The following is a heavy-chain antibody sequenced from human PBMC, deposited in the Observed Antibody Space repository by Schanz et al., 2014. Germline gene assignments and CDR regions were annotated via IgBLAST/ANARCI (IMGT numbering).Heavy chain of an antibody. CDR2: ISYDGSNK. Sequence: QVQLVESGGGVVQPGRSLRLSCAASGFTFSSYAMHWVRQAPGKGLEWVAVISYDGSNKYYADSVKGRFTISRANSKSTLYLQMNSLRAEDTAVYYCARDPSGSYGWFDPWGQGTLVTVSS. V-gene: IGHV3-30*04. CDR3: ARDPSGSYGWFDP. CDR1: GFTFSSYA. D-gene: IGHD1-26*01. J-gene: IGHJ5*02.